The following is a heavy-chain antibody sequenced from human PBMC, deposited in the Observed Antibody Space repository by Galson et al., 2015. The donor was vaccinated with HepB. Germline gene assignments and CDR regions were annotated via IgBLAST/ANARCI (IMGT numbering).Heavy chain of an antibody. V-gene: IGHV3-21*01. CDR2: ISSTSTYK. CDR1: GFTFSTYT. CDR3: ARRISEVSGGFDY. J-gene: IGHJ4*02. Sequence: SLRLSCAPSGFTFSTYTMNWVRQAPGKGLEWVSSISSTSTYKYYADSVQGRFTISRDNAKNSLSLQMHSLRGEDTAVYYCARRISEVSGGFDYWGQGTLVTVSS. D-gene: IGHD2-8*02.